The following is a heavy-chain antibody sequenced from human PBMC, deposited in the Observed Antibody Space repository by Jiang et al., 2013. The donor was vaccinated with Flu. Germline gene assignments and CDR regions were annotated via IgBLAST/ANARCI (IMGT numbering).Heavy chain of an antibody. V-gene: IGHV1-2*04. J-gene: IGHJ6*02. CDR3: ARQAEAVAPYYYYGMDV. D-gene: IGHD6-19*01. Sequence: YAQKFQGWVTMTRDTSISTAYMELSRLRSDDTAVYYCARQAEAVAPYYYYGMDVWGQGTTVTVSS.